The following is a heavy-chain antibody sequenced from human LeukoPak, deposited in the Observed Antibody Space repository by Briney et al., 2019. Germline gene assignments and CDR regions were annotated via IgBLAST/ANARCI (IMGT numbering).Heavy chain of an antibody. J-gene: IGHJ3*02. D-gene: IGHD3-22*01. Sequence: SETLSLTCTVSGGSISSYYWSWIRQPAGQGLEWIGRFYTSGSTNYNPSLKSRATMSVDTSKNQFSLKLSSVSAADSAVYFCARDDYYDSSGYRNAFDIWGQGTVVTVSS. CDR1: GGSISSYY. CDR2: FYTSGST. CDR3: ARDDYYDSSGYRNAFDI. V-gene: IGHV4-4*07.